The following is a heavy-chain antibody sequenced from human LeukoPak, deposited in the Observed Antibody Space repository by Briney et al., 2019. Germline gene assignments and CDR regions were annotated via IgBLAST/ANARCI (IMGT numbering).Heavy chain of an antibody. CDR3: AKGGSGYTIDY. Sequence: PGRSLRLSCAASGFTFSSYGMHWVRQAPGKGLEWVAVISYDGSNKYYADSVKGRFTISRDNSKNTLYLQMNRLRAEDTAVYYCAKGGSGYTIDYWGQGTLVTVSS. CDR1: GFTFSSYG. V-gene: IGHV3-30*18. CDR2: ISYDGSNK. D-gene: IGHD3-22*01. J-gene: IGHJ4*02.